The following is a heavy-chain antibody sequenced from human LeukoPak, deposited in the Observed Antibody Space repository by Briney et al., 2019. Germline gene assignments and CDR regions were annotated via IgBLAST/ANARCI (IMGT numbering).Heavy chain of an antibody. CDR3: ARGLGGVDY. Sequence: SSETLSLTCAVYGGSFSGYCWSWIRQPPGKGLEWIGEINHSGSTNYNPSLKSRVTISVDTSKNQFSLKLSSVTAADTAVYYCARGLGGVDYWGQGTLVTVSS. J-gene: IGHJ4*02. V-gene: IGHV4-34*01. CDR2: INHSGST. CDR1: GGSFSGYC.